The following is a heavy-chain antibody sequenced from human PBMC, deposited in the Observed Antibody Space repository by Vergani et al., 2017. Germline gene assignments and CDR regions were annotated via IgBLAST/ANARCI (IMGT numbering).Heavy chain of an antibody. J-gene: IGHJ4*02. Sequence: QVQLQESGPGLVKPSETLSLTCTVSGGSISSYYWSWIRRPRGKGLDWIEYIYYSGSTNYNPSLKSRDTISVDTSKNQFSLKLSSVTAADTTVYYCARESSYGDYGYWGQGTLVTVSS. CDR2: IYYSGST. CDR1: GGSISSYY. CDR3: ARESSYGDYGY. D-gene: IGHD4-17*01. V-gene: IGHV4-59*01.